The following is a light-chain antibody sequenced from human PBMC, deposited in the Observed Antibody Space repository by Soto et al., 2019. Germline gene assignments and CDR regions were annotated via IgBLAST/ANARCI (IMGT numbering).Light chain of an antibody. J-gene: IGKJ2*01. V-gene: IGKV3-20*01. CDR1: QSVSSSY. CDR3: QQHGSSPGYT. CDR2: GAS. Sequence: EIVLTQSPGTLSLSPGERATLSCRASQSVSSSYLAWYQQKPGQAPRLLMYGASSRATGIPDRFSGSGSGTDFTLTISRLEPEDFAVYYCQQHGSSPGYTFGQGTKLEI.